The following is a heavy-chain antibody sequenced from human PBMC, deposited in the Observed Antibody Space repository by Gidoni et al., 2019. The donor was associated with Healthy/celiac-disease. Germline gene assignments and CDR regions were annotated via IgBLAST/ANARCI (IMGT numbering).Heavy chain of an antibody. CDR1: GFTFSSYA. J-gene: IGHJ4*02. V-gene: IGHV3-23*01. CDR3: AKDPNGDYYIDY. CDR2: ISGSGGST. Sequence: EVQLLESGGGLVQPGGSLRLSCAASGFTFSSYAMSWVRQAPGKGLEWVSAISGSGGSTYYADSVKGRFTISRDNSKNTLYLQMNSLRSEDTAVYYCAKDPNGDYYIDYWGQGTLVTVSS. D-gene: IGHD4-17*01.